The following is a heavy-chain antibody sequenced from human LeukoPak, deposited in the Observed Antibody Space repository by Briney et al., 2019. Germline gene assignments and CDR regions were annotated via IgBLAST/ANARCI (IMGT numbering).Heavy chain of an antibody. D-gene: IGHD3-16*01. Sequence: SETLSLTCTVSGGSISSSSYYWGWIRQPPGKGLEWIGSIYYRGSTYYNPSLKSRVTISVDTSKNQFSLKLSSVTAADTAVYYCARHALVWGSYPDDYWGQGTLVTVSS. V-gene: IGHV4-39*01. J-gene: IGHJ4*02. CDR2: IYYRGST. CDR3: ARHALVWGSYPDDY. CDR1: GGSISSSSYY.